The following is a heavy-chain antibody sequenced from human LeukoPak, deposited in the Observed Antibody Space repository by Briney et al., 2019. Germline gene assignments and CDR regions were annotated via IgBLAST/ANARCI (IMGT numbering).Heavy chain of an antibody. CDR2: INHSGST. CDR1: GGSFSGYY. J-gene: IGHJ5*02. D-gene: IGHD2-15*01. V-gene: IGHV4-34*01. Sequence: SETLSHTCAVYGGSFSGYYWSWIRQPPGKGLEWIGEINHSGSTNYNPSLKSRVTISVDTFKNQFSLKLSSVTAADTAVYYCARGYCSGGSCYSWFDPWGQGTLVTVSS. CDR3: ARGYCSGGSCYSWFDP.